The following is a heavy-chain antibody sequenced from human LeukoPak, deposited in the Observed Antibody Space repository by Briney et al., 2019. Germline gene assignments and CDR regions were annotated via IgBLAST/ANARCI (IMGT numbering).Heavy chain of an antibody. CDR2: ISTDGSST. CDR3: ARGIWFGEFLDY. V-gene: IGHV3-74*01. Sequence: PGGSLRLSCEDSEFTFSSYWMHWVRQAPGKGLVWVSRISTDGSSTSYADSVKGRFTISRDNARKTLYLQMNSVRAEDTAVYYCARGIWFGEFLDYWGQGTLVTVSS. CDR1: EFTFSSYW. J-gene: IGHJ4*02. D-gene: IGHD3-10*01.